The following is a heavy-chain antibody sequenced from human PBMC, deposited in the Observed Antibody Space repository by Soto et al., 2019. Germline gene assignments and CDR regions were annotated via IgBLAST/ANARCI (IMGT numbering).Heavy chain of an antibody. CDR3: VKKVPGARPFDY. D-gene: IGHD6-19*01. J-gene: IGHJ4*02. V-gene: IGHV3-23*01. CDR2: ISISGGDT. CDR1: GFTFSSYA. Sequence: GSLRLSCAASGFTFSSYAMIWVRQAPGKGLEWVSAISISGGDTYYADSVKGRFTISRDNSRNTVYLQMDSLRAEDTAVYYCVKKVPGARPFDYWGQGTLVTVSS.